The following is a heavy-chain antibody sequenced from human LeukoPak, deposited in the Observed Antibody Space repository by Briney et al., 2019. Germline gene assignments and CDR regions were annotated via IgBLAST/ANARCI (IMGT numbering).Heavy chain of an antibody. CDR2: ISNTGDNI. D-gene: IGHD3-22*01. V-gene: IGHV3-48*02. Sequence: GGSLRLPCAASGFTFSSYSMNWVRQTPAKGLEWISYISNTGDNIYYVDSVKGRFTISRDNAKNSLYLQMNSLRDEDTAVYYCVRESTYYSDSSAYYHGSGVRSADYWGQGTLVTVSS. CDR3: VRESTYYSDSSAYYHGSGVRSADY. J-gene: IGHJ4*02. CDR1: GFTFSSYS.